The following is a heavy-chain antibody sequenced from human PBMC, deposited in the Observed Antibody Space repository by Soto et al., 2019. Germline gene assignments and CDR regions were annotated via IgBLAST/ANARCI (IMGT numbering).Heavy chain of an antibody. D-gene: IGHD3-16*01. CDR3: ARDGAPGENCYYYGMDV. J-gene: IGHJ6*02. CDR2: ISAYNGNT. Sequence: QVQLVQSGAEVKKPGASVKVSCKASGYTFTSYGISWVRQAPGQGLEWMGWISAYNGNTNYAQKLQGRVTMTTDTTTSTVYMALRSLRSDDTDVYYCARDGAPGENCYYYGMDVWGQGTTVPVSS. CDR1: GYTFTSYG. V-gene: IGHV1-18*01.